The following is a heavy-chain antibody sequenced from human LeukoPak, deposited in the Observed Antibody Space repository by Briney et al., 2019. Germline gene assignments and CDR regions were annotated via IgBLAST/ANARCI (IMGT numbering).Heavy chain of an antibody. CDR2: VSSDGSNK. V-gene: IGHV3-30*03. Sequence: PGVSLRLSCAASGFTFSSYGIHWVRQAPGKGLECVAVVSSDGSNKYYAYSVKGRYTISRDTSKNTVYLQMNSLGAEDTAFYYCARGYSSSWLGYFDYWGQGTLVTVSS. J-gene: IGHJ4*02. CDR3: ARGYSSSWLGYFDY. D-gene: IGHD6-13*01. CDR1: GFTFSSYG.